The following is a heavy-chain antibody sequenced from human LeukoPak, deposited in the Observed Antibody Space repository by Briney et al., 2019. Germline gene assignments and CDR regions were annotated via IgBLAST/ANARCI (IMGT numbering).Heavy chain of an antibody. V-gene: IGHV1-46*01. CDR2: INPSGGST. CDR1: GYTFTSYY. D-gene: IGHD3-10*01. CDR3: AREVGGLPPGNGVFDY. Sequence: ASVKVSCKASGYTFTSYYMHWVRQAPGQGLVWMGIINPSGGSTSYAQRFQGRVTMTRDTSTSTVYMELSSLRSEDTAVYYCAREVGGLPPGNGVFDYWGQGTLVTVSS. J-gene: IGHJ4*02.